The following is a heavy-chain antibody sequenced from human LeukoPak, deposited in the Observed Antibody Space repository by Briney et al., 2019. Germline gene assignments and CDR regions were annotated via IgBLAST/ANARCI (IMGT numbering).Heavy chain of an antibody. Sequence: PSETLSLTCTVSGGSISSSTYYWGWIRQPPGKGLEWIGSIYYSGSTYYSPPLKSRVTISVDTSKNQFSLKVSSVTAADTAVRYCARLSTAALKRAFEMWGQGTMVTVSS. V-gene: IGHV4-39*01. CDR3: ARLSTAALKRAFEM. CDR2: IYYSGST. CDR1: GGSISSSTYY. D-gene: IGHD6-6*01. J-gene: IGHJ3*02.